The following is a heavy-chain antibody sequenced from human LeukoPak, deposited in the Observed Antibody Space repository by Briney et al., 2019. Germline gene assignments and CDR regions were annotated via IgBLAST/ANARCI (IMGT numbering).Heavy chain of an antibody. V-gene: IGHV4-61*01. CDR3: AREDPQTTVPEGMDV. D-gene: IGHD4-17*01. CDR1: GGSISSSSYY. Sequence: KASETLSLTCTVSGGSISSSSYYWGWIRQSPGKGLEWIGYIYYSGTTNYNPSLKSRVTISVDTSKNQFSLQLRSVTAADTAVYYCAREDPQTTVPEGMDVWGQGTTVTVSS. J-gene: IGHJ6*02. CDR2: IYYSGTT.